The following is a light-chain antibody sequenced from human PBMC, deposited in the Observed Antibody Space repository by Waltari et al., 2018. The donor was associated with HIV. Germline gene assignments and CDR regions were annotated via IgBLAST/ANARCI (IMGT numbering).Light chain of an antibody. V-gene: IGLV1-44*01. Sequence: QSVLTQPPSASGTPGQRVTISCSGRSSRIDINTVNWYQQRPGTAPKLLIYNNNQRPSGVPDRFSCSKSGTSASLAISGLQSEDEADYFCAAWDDRLSVVFGGGTKLTVL. CDR2: NNN. CDR3: AAWDDRLSVV. CDR1: SSRIDINT. J-gene: IGLJ3*02.